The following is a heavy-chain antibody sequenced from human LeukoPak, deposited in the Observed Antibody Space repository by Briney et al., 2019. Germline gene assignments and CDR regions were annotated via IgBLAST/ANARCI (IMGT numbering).Heavy chain of an antibody. CDR1: GYTFTGYY. J-gene: IGHJ3*02. CDR3: ARVAGTRTDAFDI. V-gene: IGHV1-2*02. Sequence: ASVKVSCKASGYTFTGYYMHWVRQAPRQGLEWMGWINPNSGGTNYAQKFQGRVTMTRDTSISTAYMELSRLRSDDTAVYYCARVAGTRTDAFDIWGQGTMVTVSS. D-gene: IGHD1-1*01. CDR2: INPNSGGT.